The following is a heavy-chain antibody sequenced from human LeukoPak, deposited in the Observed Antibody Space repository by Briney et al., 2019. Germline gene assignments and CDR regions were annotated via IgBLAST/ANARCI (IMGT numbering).Heavy chain of an antibody. J-gene: IGHJ6*03. D-gene: IGHD3-10*01. Sequence: GGSLRLSCAASGFTFSSYSMNWVRQAPGKGLEWVSYISSSSSTIYYADSVKGRFTISRDNAKNPLYLQMNSLRAEDTAVYYCARDQGSGSYLAYMDVWGKGTTVTVSS. CDR2: ISSSSSTI. CDR3: ARDQGSGSYLAYMDV. V-gene: IGHV3-48*04. CDR1: GFTFSSYS.